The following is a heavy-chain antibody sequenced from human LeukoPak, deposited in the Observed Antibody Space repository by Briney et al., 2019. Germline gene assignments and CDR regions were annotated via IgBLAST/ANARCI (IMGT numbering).Heavy chain of an antibody. CDR1: GFTFSSYS. Sequence: GGSLRLSCAASGFTFSSYSMNWVRQAPGKGLEWVSYISSSSSTIYYADSVKGRLTISRDNAKNSLYLQMNSLRAEDTAVYYCAREMVGGSYYSDYWGQGTLVTVSS. CDR3: AREMVGGSYYSDY. D-gene: IGHD1-26*01. CDR2: ISSSSSTI. J-gene: IGHJ4*02. V-gene: IGHV3-48*01.